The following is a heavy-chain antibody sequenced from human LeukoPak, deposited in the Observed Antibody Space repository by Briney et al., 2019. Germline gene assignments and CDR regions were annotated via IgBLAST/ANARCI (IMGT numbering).Heavy chain of an antibody. CDR1: GFTFSSYA. CDR2: ISYDGSNK. V-gene: IGHV3-30-3*01. J-gene: IGHJ6*02. D-gene: IGHD2-21*01. Sequence: GGSLRLSCAASGFTFSSYAMHWVRQAPGKGLEWVAVISYDGSNKYYADSVKGRFTISRDNSKNTLYLQMNSLRAEDTAVYYCARGSIPYYYYYGMDVWGQGITVTVSS. CDR3: ARGSIPYYYYYGMDV.